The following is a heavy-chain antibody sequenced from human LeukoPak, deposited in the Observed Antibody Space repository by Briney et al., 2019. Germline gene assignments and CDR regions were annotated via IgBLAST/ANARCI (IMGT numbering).Heavy chain of an antibody. V-gene: IGHV3-48*01. J-gene: IGHJ6*02. CDR3: AREYLSITMIVVDSYGMDV. CDR1: GFTFSSYS. CDR2: ISSSSSTI. D-gene: IGHD3-22*01. Sequence: PGGSLRLSCAASGFTFSSYSMNWVRQAPGKGLEWVSYISSSSSTIYYADSVKGRFTISRDNAKNSLYLQMNSLRAEDTAVYYCAREYLSITMIVVDSYGMDVWGQGTTVTVSS.